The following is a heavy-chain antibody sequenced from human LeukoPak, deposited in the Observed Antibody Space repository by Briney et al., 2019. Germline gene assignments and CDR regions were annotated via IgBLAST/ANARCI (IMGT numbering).Heavy chain of an antibody. V-gene: IGHV3-48*01. CDR1: GFTFSSYS. Sequence: GSLRLSCAASGFTFSSYSMNWVRQAPGKGLEWVSYISSSSSTIYYADSVKGRFTISRDNAKNSLYLQMNSLRAEDTAVYYCAREPGIAAAGSFDCWGQGTLVTVSS. J-gene: IGHJ4*02. CDR3: AREPGIAAAGSFDC. D-gene: IGHD6-13*01. CDR2: ISSSSSTI.